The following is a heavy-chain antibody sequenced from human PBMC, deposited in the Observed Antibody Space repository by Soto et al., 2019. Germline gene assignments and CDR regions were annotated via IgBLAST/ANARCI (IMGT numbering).Heavy chain of an antibody. D-gene: IGHD3-22*01. J-gene: IGHJ4*02. Sequence: KTSETLSLTCTVSGGSISSYYWSWIRQPPGKGLEWIGYIYYSGSTNYNPSLKSRVTISVDTSKNQFSLKLSSVTAADTAVYYCASAVLGYDSSGYSRWVFDYWGQGTLVTVSS. CDR2: IYYSGST. CDR3: ASAVLGYDSSGYSRWVFDY. CDR1: GGSISSYY. V-gene: IGHV4-59*01.